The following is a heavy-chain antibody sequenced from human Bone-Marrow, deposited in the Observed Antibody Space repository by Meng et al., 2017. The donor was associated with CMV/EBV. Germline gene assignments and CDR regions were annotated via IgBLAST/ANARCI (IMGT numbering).Heavy chain of an antibody. D-gene: IGHD6-6*01. CDR1: GGSISSYY. Sequence: SETLSLTCTVSGGSISSYYWSWIRQPPGKGLEWIGYIYYSGSTNYNPSLKSRVTISVDTSKNQFSLKLSSVTAADTAVYYCARDSSIAARTIDYWGQGTRVTVSS. V-gene: IGHV4-59*12. J-gene: IGHJ4*02. CDR3: ARDSSIAARTIDY. CDR2: IYYSGST.